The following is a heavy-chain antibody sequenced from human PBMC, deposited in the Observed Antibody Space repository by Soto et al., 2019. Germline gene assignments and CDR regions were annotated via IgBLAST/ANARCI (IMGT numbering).Heavy chain of an antibody. CDR3: AREISLSAGSYFDY. V-gene: IGHV3-48*02. CDR2: ISSSSYTI. CDR1: GFTFNTYN. D-gene: IGHD3-10*01. Sequence: LRLSCTASGFTFNTYNMNWVRQAPGKGLEWVSYISSSSYTIKYADSVEGRFTVSRDNGKKSLYLQMNSLRDEDTAVYFCAREISLSAGSYFDYWGQGTLVTVSS. J-gene: IGHJ4*02.